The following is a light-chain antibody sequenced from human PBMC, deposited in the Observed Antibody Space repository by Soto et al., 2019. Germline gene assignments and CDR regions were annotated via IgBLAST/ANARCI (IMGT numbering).Light chain of an antibody. J-gene: IGKJ5*01. V-gene: IGKV3-15*01. Sequence: EIVMTQSPATLSVSPGETATLSCWASQSVGSNVAWYQQKPGQAPRLLIYGASTRATGIPARFSGSGSGTEFTLTISSLQSEDVAVYYCQHFGDWIGPITFGQGTRLEIK. CDR3: QHFGDWIGPIT. CDR2: GAS. CDR1: QSVGSN.